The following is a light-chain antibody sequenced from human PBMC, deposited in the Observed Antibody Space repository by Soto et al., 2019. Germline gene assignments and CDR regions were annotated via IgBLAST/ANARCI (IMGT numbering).Light chain of an antibody. J-gene: IGLJ3*02. Sequence: QSALTQPASVSGSPGQSITISCTGTSSDVGSYNLVSWYQQHPGKAPKLMIYEVSKRPSGVSNRFSGSKSGNTASLTISGLQAKDEADYYCCSYAGSSTGVFGGGTQLTVL. V-gene: IGLV2-23*02. CDR1: SSDVGSYNL. CDR2: EVS. CDR3: CSYAGSSTGV.